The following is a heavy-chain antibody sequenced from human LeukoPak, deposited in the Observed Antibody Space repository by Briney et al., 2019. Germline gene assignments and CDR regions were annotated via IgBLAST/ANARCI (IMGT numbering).Heavy chain of an antibody. CDR3: AREFRTTTWSYDAFDL. Sequence: ASVKVSCKASGYTFTDYYIHWVRQAPGQGLEWVGWLNPTSGRTNYAQKFQDRVTVTRDTSNNTSYMDLGRLTSDDTAVYFCAREFRTTTWSYDAFDLWGQGTMVTVSS. D-gene: IGHD1/OR15-1a*01. CDR2: LNPTSGRT. J-gene: IGHJ3*01. CDR1: GYTFTDYY. V-gene: IGHV1-2*02.